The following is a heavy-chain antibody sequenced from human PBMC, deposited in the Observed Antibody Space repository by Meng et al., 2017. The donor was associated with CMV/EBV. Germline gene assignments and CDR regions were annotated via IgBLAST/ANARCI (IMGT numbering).Heavy chain of an antibody. CDR3: ARDYEVSVRTYYDFWSGYSGNYYYGMDV. Sequence: GGSLRLSCAASGFTFSSYEMNWVRQAPGKGLEWVSYISSSGSTIYYADSVKGRFTISRDNAKNSLYLQMNSLRAEDTAVYYCARDYEVSVRTYYDFWSGYSGNYYYGMDVWGQGTTVTVSS. CDR1: GFTFSSYE. J-gene: IGHJ6*02. D-gene: IGHD3-3*01. V-gene: IGHV3-48*03. CDR2: ISSSGSTI.